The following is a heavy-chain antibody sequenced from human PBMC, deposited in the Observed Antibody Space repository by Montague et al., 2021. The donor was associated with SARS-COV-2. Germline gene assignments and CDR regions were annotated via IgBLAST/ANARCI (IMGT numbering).Heavy chain of an antibody. Sequence: SETLSLTCTVSRDSISSHNYFWAWIRQPPGKGLEWIGSVDYSGLTFYNPSLESRVTISVDTSKKQFSLKVNSVTAVDTAVYYCAKDGEALAWGTFDIWGQGTMVTVSS. CDR3: AKDGEALAWGTFDI. J-gene: IGHJ3*02. V-gene: IGHV4-39*07. CDR2: VDYSGLT. CDR1: RDSISSHNYF. D-gene: IGHD3-10*01.